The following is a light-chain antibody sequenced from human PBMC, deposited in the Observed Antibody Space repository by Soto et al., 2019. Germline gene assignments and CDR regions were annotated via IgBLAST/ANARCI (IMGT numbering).Light chain of an antibody. Sequence: ILLTASPDSLALSLGERATINCKSSQTVLYYGNNKNYLAWYQQKPGQPPRLLTYWASTRESGVPDRFSGSGSGTDFTLTISSLQAEDVAVYYCQQYINDLPAFGQGTKVDI. CDR1: QTVLYYGNNKNY. J-gene: IGKJ1*01. CDR2: WAS. V-gene: IGKV4-1*01. CDR3: QQYINDLPA.